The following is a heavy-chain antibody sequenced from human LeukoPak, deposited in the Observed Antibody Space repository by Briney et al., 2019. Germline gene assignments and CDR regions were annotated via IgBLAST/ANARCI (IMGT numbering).Heavy chain of an antibody. V-gene: IGHV4-39*01. CDR2: IYYSGNT. J-gene: IGHJ4*02. CDR1: GVSISSSNSY. Sequence: PSETLSLTCTVSGVSISSSNSYWGWIRQPPGKGLEWIGSIYYSGNTYYNASLKSQVSISIDTSKNQFSLRLTSVTAADTAVYYCARQTGSGLFILPGGQGTLVTVSS. D-gene: IGHD3/OR15-3a*01. CDR3: ARQTGSGLFILP.